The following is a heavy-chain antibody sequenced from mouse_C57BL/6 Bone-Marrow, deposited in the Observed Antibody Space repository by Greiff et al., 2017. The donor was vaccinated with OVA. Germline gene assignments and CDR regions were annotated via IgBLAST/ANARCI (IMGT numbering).Heavy chain of an antibody. V-gene: IGHV1-80*01. Sequence: VKLMESGAELVKPGASVKISCKASGYAFSSYWMNWVKQRPGKGLEWIGQIYPGDGDTNYNGKFKGKATLTADKSSSTAYMQLSSLTSEDSAVYFCARGHPYYFDYWGQGTTLTVSS. J-gene: IGHJ2*01. CDR2: IYPGDGDT. D-gene: IGHD3-1*01. CDR1: GYAFSSYW. CDR3: ARGHPYYFDY.